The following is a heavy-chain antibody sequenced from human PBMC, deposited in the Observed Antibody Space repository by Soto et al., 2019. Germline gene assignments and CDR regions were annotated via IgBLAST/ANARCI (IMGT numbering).Heavy chain of an antibody. Sequence: VQMVESGGGLVQPGGSLRLSCTAYGFTFSDYSINWVRQTPGKGLEWVSYISYSLVTTYYADSVKGRFTSSRDKAKNSVYLEMNSLRDEDTAVYYCARAHGGNWTGNDYWGKGTMVTVSS. J-gene: IGHJ4*02. V-gene: IGHV3-48*02. CDR2: ISYSLVTT. CDR3: ARAHGGNWTGNDY. D-gene: IGHD2-15*01. CDR1: GFTFSDYS.